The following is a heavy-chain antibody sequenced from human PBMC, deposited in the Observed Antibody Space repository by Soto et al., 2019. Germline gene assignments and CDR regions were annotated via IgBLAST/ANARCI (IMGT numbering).Heavy chain of an antibody. CDR3: ARLGIAVEDYYYYGMDV. V-gene: IGHV5-10-1*01. Sequence: GESLKITCKCSGYSFTSYWISCVLHMPGKGLEWMGRIDPSDSYTNYSPSFQGHVTISADKSISTAYLQWSSLKASDTAMYYCARLGIAVEDYYYYGMDVWGQGTTVTVSS. D-gene: IGHD6-19*01. CDR1: GYSFTSYW. CDR2: IDPSDSYT. J-gene: IGHJ6*02.